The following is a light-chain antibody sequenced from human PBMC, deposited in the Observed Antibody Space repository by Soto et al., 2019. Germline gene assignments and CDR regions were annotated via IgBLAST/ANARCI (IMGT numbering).Light chain of an antibody. J-gene: IGLJ3*02. V-gene: IGLV2-8*01. Sequence: QSALTQPPSASGSPGQSVTISCTGTSSDVGSYNYVSWYQQYPGRAPKLMIYEVTKRPSGVPDRFSGSKSGNTASLTVSGLQAEDEADYYCSSYAASNNFYFVFGGGTKVTVL. CDR2: EVT. CDR1: SSDVGSYNY. CDR3: SSYAASNNFYFV.